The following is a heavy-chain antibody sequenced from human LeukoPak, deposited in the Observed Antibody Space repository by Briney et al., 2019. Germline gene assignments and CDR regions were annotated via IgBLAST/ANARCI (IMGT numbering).Heavy chain of an antibody. CDR1: GFTVSSNY. CDR2: LYSGGST. Sequence: GGSLRLSCAGSGFTVSSNYMSGGRQAPGKGLEWVSVLYSGGSTYYADSVTGRFTISRDNSKNTLYLQMHSLSAEDTAVYYCARAPADGGKIIQWDYWGQGTLVTVSS. D-gene: IGHD4-23*01. CDR3: ARAPADGGKIIQWDY. V-gene: IGHV3-66*01. J-gene: IGHJ4*02.